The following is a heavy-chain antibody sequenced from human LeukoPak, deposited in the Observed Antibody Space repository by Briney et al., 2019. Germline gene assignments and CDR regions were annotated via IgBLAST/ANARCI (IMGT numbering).Heavy chain of an antibody. CDR1: GFTFSTYA. J-gene: IGHJ4*02. CDR3: AKAPYGSGSYYIYYFDY. Sequence: PGGSLRLSCAASGFTFSTYAMSWVRQAPGKGLEWGSHICGSGGLTYYADSVKGRFTISRDNSKNTLYLQMNSLRAEDTAVYYCAKAPYGSGSYYIYYFDYWGQGTLVTVSS. V-gene: IGHV3-23*01. CDR2: ICGSGGLT. D-gene: IGHD3-10*01.